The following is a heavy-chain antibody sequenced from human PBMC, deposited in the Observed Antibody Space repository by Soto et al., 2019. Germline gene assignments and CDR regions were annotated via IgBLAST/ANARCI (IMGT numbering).Heavy chain of an antibody. D-gene: IGHD3-3*01. Sequence: PGGSLRLSCAASGFTFSSYAMSWVRQAPGKGLEWVSAISGSGGSTYYADSVKGRFTISRDNSKNTLYLQMNSLRAEDTAVYYCAMRGYYDFWSGPYYYMDVWGKGTTVTVSS. CDR1: GFTFSSYA. CDR2: ISGSGGST. CDR3: AMRGYYDFWSGPYYYMDV. J-gene: IGHJ6*03. V-gene: IGHV3-23*01.